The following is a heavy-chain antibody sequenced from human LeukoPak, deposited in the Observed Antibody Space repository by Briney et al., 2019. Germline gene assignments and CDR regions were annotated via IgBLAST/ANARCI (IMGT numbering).Heavy chain of an antibody. J-gene: IGHJ4*02. Sequence: GGSLRLSCAASGFTFSSYSMNWVRQAPGKGLEWVSSISSSSSYIYYADSVKGRFTISRDNAKNSLYLQMNSLRAEDTAVYYCARDPVLRFLEWPTGYYFDYWGQGTLVTVSS. D-gene: IGHD3-3*01. CDR1: GFTFSSYS. CDR3: ARDPVLRFLEWPTGYYFDY. V-gene: IGHV3-21*01. CDR2: ISSSSSYI.